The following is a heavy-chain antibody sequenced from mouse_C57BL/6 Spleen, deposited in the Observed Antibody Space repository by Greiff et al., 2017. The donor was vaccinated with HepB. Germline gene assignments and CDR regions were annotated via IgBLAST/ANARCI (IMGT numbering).Heavy chain of an antibody. CDR1: GYTFTSYW. Sequence: QVQLQQPGAELVKPGASVKLSCKASGYTFTSYWMHWVKQRPGQGLEWIGMIHPNSGSTNYNEKFKSKSTLTVDKSSSTAYIQLSSLTSEVSAVYYCARSRRNWYFFAYRGQGTLVTGSA. D-gene: IGHD4-1*01. CDR3: ARSRRNWYFFAY. J-gene: IGHJ3*01. V-gene: IGHV1-64*01. CDR2: IHPNSGST.